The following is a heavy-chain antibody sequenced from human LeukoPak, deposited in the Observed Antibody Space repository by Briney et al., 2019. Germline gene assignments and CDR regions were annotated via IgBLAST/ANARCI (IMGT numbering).Heavy chain of an antibody. V-gene: IGHV4-39*01. Sequence: SETLSLTCTVSGGSISTSNHYWGWIRRPPGKGLEWIGSIYSSGSTYYNPSLKSRVTISVDTSKNQFSLKLSSVTAADTAVYYCARSDLYYFDYWGQGTLVTVSS. CDR3: ARSDLYYFDY. CDR2: IYSSGST. CDR1: GGSISTSNHY. J-gene: IGHJ4*02.